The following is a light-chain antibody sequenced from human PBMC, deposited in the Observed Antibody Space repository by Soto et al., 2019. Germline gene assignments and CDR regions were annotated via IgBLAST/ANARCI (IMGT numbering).Light chain of an antibody. CDR3: QQRAKWPST. CDR2: DAY. V-gene: IGKV3-11*01. Sequence: VMTQSPDTLSLSPGETATLSCRASQSVARYVDWYQQKLGQAPRLLIYDAYTRATGVAARFTGSGSATDFSLTITSLEPEDFAVYYCQQRAKWPSTFGPGTKME. CDR1: QSVARY. J-gene: IGKJ2*02.